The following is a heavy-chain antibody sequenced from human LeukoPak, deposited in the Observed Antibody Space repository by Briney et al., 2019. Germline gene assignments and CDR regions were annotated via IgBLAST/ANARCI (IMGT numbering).Heavy chain of an antibody. Sequence: SQTLSLTCAVSGGSISSGGYSWSWIRQPPGKGLEWIGYIYHSGSTYYSPSLKSRVTISVDRSKNQFSLKLSSVTAADTAVYYCARAGGPFDPWGQGTLVTVSS. J-gene: IGHJ5*02. CDR3: ARAGGPFDP. D-gene: IGHD3-16*01. V-gene: IGHV4-30-2*01. CDR2: IYHSGST. CDR1: GGSISSGGYS.